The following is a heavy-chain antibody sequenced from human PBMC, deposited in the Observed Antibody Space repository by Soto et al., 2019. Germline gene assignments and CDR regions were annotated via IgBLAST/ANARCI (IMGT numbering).Heavy chain of an antibody. Sequence: PSETLSLTCTVSGGSISRSGYFWSWIRQHPGKGLEWIGYIYDSGSTYYNPSLKSRVTISVDTSKNQFSLKLSSVTAADTAVYYCARGWASAASYYWGQGTLVTVSS. CDR1: GGSISRSGYF. CDR2: IYDSGST. J-gene: IGHJ4*02. D-gene: IGHD6-13*01. V-gene: IGHV4-31*03. CDR3: ARGWASAASYY.